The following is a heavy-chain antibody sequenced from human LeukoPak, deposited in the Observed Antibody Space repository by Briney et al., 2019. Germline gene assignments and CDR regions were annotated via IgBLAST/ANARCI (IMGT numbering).Heavy chain of an antibody. D-gene: IGHD3-22*01. Sequence: ASVKVSCKASGYTFTGYYMHWVRQAPGQGLEWMGWINPNSGGTNYAQKFQGRVTMTRDTSISTAYMELSSLRSEDTAVYYCAAGYYDSSGQASYYYYGMDVWGQGTTVTVSS. V-gene: IGHV1-2*02. CDR2: INPNSGGT. CDR3: AAGYYDSSGQASYYYYGMDV. CDR1: GYTFTGYY. J-gene: IGHJ6*02.